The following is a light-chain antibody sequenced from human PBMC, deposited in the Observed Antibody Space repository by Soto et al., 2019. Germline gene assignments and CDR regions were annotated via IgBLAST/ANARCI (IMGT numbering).Light chain of an antibody. CDR1: QNANTN. CDR3: QQYNDWPLT. V-gene: IGKV3-15*01. Sequence: EVVMTQSPATLSVSPGDRATLSCRASQNANTNLAWYQQQPGQAPSLLIFGASTWATGIPARFSGSGSGTEFTLTISSLQPEDFAVYYCQQYNDWPLTFGGGTKVEIK. J-gene: IGKJ4*02. CDR2: GAS.